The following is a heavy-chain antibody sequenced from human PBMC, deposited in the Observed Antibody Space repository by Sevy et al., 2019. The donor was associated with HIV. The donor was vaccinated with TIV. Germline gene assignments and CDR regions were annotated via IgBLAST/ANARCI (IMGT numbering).Heavy chain of an antibody. CDR1: GDSVSSNSAA. CDR2: TYYRSKWYK. CDR3: AREGGSYCSSTSCYRGRLFAAAVDY. V-gene: IGHV6-1*01. Sequence: QSQTLSLTCAISGDSVSSNSAAWNWIRQSPSRGLEWLGRTYYRSKWYKDYAVSVKSRITINPDTSKNHFSLQLNSVTPEDTAVYYCAREGGSYCSSTSCYRGRLFAAAVDYWGQGTLVTVSS. D-gene: IGHD2-2*02. J-gene: IGHJ4*02.